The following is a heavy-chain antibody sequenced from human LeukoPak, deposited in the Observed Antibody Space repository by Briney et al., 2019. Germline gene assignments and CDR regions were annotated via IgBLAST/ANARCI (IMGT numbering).Heavy chain of an antibody. CDR2: IYYSGST. CDR3: ASYPGWSNYYF. V-gene: IGHV4-59*01. Sequence: SETLSLTCTVSGGSISSYYWSWIRQPPGKGLEWIGYIYYSGSTNYNPSLKSRVTISVDTSKNQFSLKLSSVTAADTAVDYCASYPGWSNYYFWGQGTLVTVSS. D-gene: IGHD2-15*01. J-gene: IGHJ4*02. CDR1: GGSISSYY.